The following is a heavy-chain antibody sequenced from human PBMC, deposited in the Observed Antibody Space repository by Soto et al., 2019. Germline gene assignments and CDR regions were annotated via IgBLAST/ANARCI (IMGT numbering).Heavy chain of an antibody. CDR2: IYATGTT. D-gene: IGHD1-1*01. V-gene: IGHV4-4*07. CDR3: VRDGTKTLRDWFDP. J-gene: IGHJ5*02. Sequence: SETLSLTCTVSGASISGFYWSWIRKFAGKGLEWIGRIYATGTTDYNPSLKSRVMMSVDTSRKQFSLKLRSVTAADTAVYYCVRDGTKTLRDWFDPWGQGISVTVSS. CDR1: GASISGFY.